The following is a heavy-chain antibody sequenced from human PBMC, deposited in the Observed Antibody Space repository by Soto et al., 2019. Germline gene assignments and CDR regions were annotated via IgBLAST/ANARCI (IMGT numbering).Heavy chain of an antibody. CDR1: GFTFSDNY. CDR2: ISSSGSII. Sequence: KAGGSLRLSCAASGFTFSDNYMSWIRQAPGKGLEWVSYISSSGSIIYYADSVKGRFTISRDNAKNSLHLQMNSLRAEDTAVYYCARDLGYYESDGYFDYWGQGALVTVSS. D-gene: IGHD3-22*01. J-gene: IGHJ4*02. CDR3: ARDLGYYESDGYFDY. V-gene: IGHV3-11*01.